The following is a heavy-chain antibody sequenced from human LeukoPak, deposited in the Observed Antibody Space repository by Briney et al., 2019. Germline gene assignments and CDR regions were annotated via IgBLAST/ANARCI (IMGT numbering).Heavy chain of an antibody. CDR3: AAGCDIVVVPAAMGEYYFDY. V-gene: IGHV1-69*13. D-gene: IGHD2-2*01. CDR1: GGTFSRFA. CDR2: IIPIFGPA. J-gene: IGHJ4*02. Sequence: ASVKVSCKTSGGTFSRFAISWVRQAPGQGLEWMGGIIPIFGPANYAQKFQGRVTITADESTSTAYMELSSLRSEDTAVYYCAAGCDIVVVPAAMGEYYFDYWGQGTLVTVSS.